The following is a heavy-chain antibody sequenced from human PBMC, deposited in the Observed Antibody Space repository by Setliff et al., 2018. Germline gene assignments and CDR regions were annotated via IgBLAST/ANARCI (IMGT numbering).Heavy chain of an antibody. Sequence: PGGSLRLSCGASGFTFFNHAMHWVRQTPGKGLEWVAMIWSDGINKYYGASVKGRFTVSRDNSKKMVYLEMNTLGAGDTALYYCVTDPPGSGWSFDSWGQGTLVTVSS. CDR3: VTDPPGSGWSFDS. CDR2: IWSDGINK. J-gene: IGHJ4*02. D-gene: IGHD6-19*01. CDR1: GFTFFNHA. V-gene: IGHV3-33*03.